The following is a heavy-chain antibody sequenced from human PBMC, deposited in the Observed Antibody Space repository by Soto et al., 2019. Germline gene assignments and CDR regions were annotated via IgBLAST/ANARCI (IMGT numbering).Heavy chain of an antibody. V-gene: IGHV4-59*01. CDR2: IYYSGST. CDR3: ARDDFYGDSPYGMDV. J-gene: IGHJ6*02. CDR1: GGSISSYY. D-gene: IGHD4-17*01. Sequence: QVQLQESGPGLVKPSETLSLTCTVSGGSISSYYWSWIRQPPGKGLEWIGYIYYSGSTNYNPSLKSRVTISVDTAKNQFSRKLSSVTAADTAVYYGARDDFYGDSPYGMDVWGQGTTVTVSS.